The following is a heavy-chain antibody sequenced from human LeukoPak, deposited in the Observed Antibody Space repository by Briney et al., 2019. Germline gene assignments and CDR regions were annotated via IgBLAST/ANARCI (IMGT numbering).Heavy chain of an antibody. CDR2: ISGTGGNT. CDR3: AKSSPRRIVAAGHDAFDI. Sequence: PGGSLRLSCAASGFTFTTYYMSWVRQAPGKGLEWVSAISGTGGNTYYADSVKGRFTISRDNSKDTLYLQMNSLRAEDTAVYYCAKSSPRRIVAAGHDAFDIWGQGTMVTVSS. CDR1: GFTFTTYY. V-gene: IGHV3-23*01. D-gene: IGHD6-13*01. J-gene: IGHJ3*02.